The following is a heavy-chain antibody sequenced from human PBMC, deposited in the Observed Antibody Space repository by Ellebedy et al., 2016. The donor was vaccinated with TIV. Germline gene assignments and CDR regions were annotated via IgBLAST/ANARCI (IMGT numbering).Heavy chain of an antibody. V-gene: IGHV4-59*01. D-gene: IGHD2-2*01. Sequence: MPGGSLRLSCTVSGGSIRNYDCTWIRQPPGKGLEWIGHMYYSGSSNYNPSLKSRVTMSIDTSNNQFSLKLSSVTAADTAVYYCAASESADSDYWGPGTLVTVSS. J-gene: IGHJ4*02. CDR2: MYYSGSS. CDR1: GGSIRNYD. CDR3: AASESADSDY.